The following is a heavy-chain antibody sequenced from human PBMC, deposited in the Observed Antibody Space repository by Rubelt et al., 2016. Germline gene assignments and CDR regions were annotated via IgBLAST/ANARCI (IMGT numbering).Heavy chain of an antibody. CDR2: IYSSDST. CDR1: GFTVSSNY. Sequence: EVQLLESGGGLVQPGGSLRLSCAASGFTVSSNYMTWVRQAPGKGLEWVSMIYSSDSTDYADSVKGRFTISRHNSQNTLYLQMNSLRAEDTALYYCAKDLMLAAAPPSDYWGQGTLVTVSS. V-gene: IGHV3-53*04. CDR3: AKDLMLAAAPPSDY. D-gene: IGHD6-13*01. J-gene: IGHJ4*02.